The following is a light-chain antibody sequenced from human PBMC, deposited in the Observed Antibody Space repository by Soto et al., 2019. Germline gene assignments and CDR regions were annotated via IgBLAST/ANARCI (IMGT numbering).Light chain of an antibody. J-gene: IGKJ1*01. Sequence: PQTPATRSVTAGGTAPLSWIASQSVSSNWAWYQQKPGQAPRLLIYGTSTRVTGIPARFSGSGSGTEFTLTISSRQSPDFGANYYQQYNKRYSWAFGQGTKVDI. CDR2: GTS. CDR3: QQYNKRYSWA. CDR1: QSVSSN. V-gene: IGKV3-15*01.